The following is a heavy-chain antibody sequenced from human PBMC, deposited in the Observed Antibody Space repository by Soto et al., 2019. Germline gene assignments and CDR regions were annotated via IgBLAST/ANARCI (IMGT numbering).Heavy chain of an antibody. CDR1: GGSINNYY. D-gene: IGHD6-19*01. Sequence: SETLSLTCSVSGGSINNYYWSWIREPPGKGLEWVGYIFYTGSTNYNPSLKSRVTISVDTSKNQFSLKLNSVTAADTAVYYCVRKVAGTSRFDYWGQGTLVTSPQ. CDR3: VRKVAGTSRFDY. V-gene: IGHV4-59*01. CDR2: IFYTGST. J-gene: IGHJ4*02.